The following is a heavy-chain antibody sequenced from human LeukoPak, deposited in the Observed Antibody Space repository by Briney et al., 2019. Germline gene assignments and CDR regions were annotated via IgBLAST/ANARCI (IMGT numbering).Heavy chain of an antibody. CDR2: INPNSGDT. CDR1: GDTFTGYY. CDR3: ARDLILGSSTSHIFDY. V-gene: IGHV1-2*02. Sequence: ASVKVSCKASGDTFTGYYMHWVRQAPGQGLEWRGGINPNSGDTNYGQKFQGRVTMTRDTSISTAYMELSRLRSDDTAVYYCARDLILGSSTSHIFDYWGQGTLVTVSS. D-gene: IGHD2-2*01. J-gene: IGHJ4*02.